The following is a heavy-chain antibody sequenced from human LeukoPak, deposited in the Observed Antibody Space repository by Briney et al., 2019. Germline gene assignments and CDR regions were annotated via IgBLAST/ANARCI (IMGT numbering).Heavy chain of an antibody. Sequence: SETLSLTCAVYGGSFSGYYWSWIRQPPGKGLEWIGEINHSGSTNYNPSLKSRVTIPVDTSKNQFSLKLSSVTAADTAVYYCARDVDTAMVWASWFDPWGQGTLVTVSS. D-gene: IGHD5-18*01. J-gene: IGHJ5*02. CDR2: INHSGST. V-gene: IGHV4-34*01. CDR1: GGSFSGYY. CDR3: ARDVDTAMVWASWFDP.